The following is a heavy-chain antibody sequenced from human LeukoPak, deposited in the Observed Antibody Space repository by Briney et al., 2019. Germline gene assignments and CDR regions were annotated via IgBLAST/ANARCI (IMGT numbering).Heavy chain of an antibody. CDR3: ARVLVAAAVSRCYFDY. Sequence: ASVKVSCNSSGYTFTSYGISWVRQAPGQGLEWMGWISAYNGNTNYAQKLQGRVTMTTDTSTSTAYMELRSLRSDDTAVYYCARVLVAAAVSRCYFDYWGQGTLVTVSS. CDR2: ISAYNGNT. CDR1: GYTFTSYG. J-gene: IGHJ4*02. V-gene: IGHV1-18*01. D-gene: IGHD6-13*01.